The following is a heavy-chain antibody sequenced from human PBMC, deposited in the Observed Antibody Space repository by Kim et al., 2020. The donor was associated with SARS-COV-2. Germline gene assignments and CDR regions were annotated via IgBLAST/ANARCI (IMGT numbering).Heavy chain of an antibody. CDR1: GGSISSGGYY. D-gene: IGHD6-13*01. V-gene: IGHV4-31*03. CDR3: ARDGTYSSSRGGMDV. CDR2: IYYSGST. Sequence: SETLSLTCTVSGGSISSGGYYWSWIRQHPGKGLEWIGYIYYSGSTYYNPSLKSRVTISVDTSKNQFSLKLSSVTAADTAVYYCARDGTYSSSRGGMDVWGQGTTVTVSS. J-gene: IGHJ6*02.